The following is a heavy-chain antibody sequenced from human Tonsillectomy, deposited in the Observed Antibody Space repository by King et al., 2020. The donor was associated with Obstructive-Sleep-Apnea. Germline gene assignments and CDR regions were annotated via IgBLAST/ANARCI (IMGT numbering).Heavy chain of an antibody. CDR1: GFIFSSYA. Sequence: VQLVESGGGVVQPGRSLRLSCTASGFIFSSYALHWVRQAPGKGLEWVAVMSHDGRNKFYAGSVKGRFTISRDISNNTLYLQMNTLRTADTAVDYCARERVAGSPSTDRWFDLWGQGTLVTVSS. CDR2: MSHDGRNK. V-gene: IGHV3-30*04. CDR3: ARERVAGSPSTDRWFDL. J-gene: IGHJ5*02. D-gene: IGHD6-19*01.